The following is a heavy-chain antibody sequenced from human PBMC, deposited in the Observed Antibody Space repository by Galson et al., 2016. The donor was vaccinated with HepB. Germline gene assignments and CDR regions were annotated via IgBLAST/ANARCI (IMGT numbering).Heavy chain of an antibody. J-gene: IGHJ4*02. Sequence: SLRLSCAVSGFTFRSYWMNWVRQAPGKGLMWVSRIKSDGGTTTYADSVKGRITISRDNANNTLSLQMNRLRAEDTAIYFCAREVEYYDILTGYYPEYYFDSWGQGTLVTVSS. CDR1: GFTFRSYW. V-gene: IGHV3-74*01. CDR2: IKSDGGTT. D-gene: IGHD3-9*01. CDR3: AREVEYYDILTGYYPEYYFDS.